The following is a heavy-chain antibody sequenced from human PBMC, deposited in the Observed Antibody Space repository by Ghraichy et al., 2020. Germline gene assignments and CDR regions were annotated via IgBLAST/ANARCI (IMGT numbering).Heavy chain of an antibody. D-gene: IGHD4-17*01. J-gene: IGHJ6*04. Sequence: GESLNISCKGSGYSFTSYWIGWVRQMPGKGLEWMGIIYPGNSDTRYSPSFQGQVTISADKSISTAYLQWSSLKASDTAMYYCARHGTTVTPPSAPGMDVWGEGTTVTGSS. CDR1: GYSFTSYW. CDR3: ARHGTTVTPPSAPGMDV. CDR2: IYPGNSDT. V-gene: IGHV5-51*01.